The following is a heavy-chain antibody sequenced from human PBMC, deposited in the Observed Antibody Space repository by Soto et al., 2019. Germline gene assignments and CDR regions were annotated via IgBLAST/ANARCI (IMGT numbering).Heavy chain of an antibody. D-gene: IGHD3-22*01. CDR3: ASHPTYYYDSSGSFLV. V-gene: IGHV1-69*13. CDR2: IIPIFGTA. J-gene: IGHJ3*01. CDR1: GGTFSSYA. Sequence: SVKVSCKASGGTFSSYAISWVRQAPGQGLEWMGGIIPIFGTANYAQKFQGRVTITADESTSTAYMELSSLRSEDTAVYYCASHPTYYYDSSGSFLVWGQGTMVTVSS.